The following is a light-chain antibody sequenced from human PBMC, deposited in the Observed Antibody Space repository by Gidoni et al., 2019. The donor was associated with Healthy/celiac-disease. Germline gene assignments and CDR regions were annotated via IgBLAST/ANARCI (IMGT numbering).Light chain of an antibody. Sequence: DIQMTQSPSTLSASVGDRVTITCRASQSINNWLAWYQQKPGKAPKLLIYKASSLESGVPSTFSGSGSGTEFTLTISSLQPDDFATYYCQQYNSYPLTFGQGTKVEI. CDR3: QQYNSYPLT. CDR2: KAS. J-gene: IGKJ1*01. V-gene: IGKV1-5*03. CDR1: QSINNW.